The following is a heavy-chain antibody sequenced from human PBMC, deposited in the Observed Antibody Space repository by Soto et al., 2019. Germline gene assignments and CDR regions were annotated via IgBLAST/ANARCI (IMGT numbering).Heavy chain of an antibody. V-gene: IGHV3-23*01. CDR3: AKEYCTSILCYTFDDY. CDR2: ISGNGRNT. J-gene: IGHJ4*02. CDR1: GFTFSNYA. Sequence: VQLLESGGGLVQPGGSLRLSCAASGFTFSNYAMTWVRQTPDKGLEWVSAISGNGRNTYYADSVKGRFTISSDNSKCTLYLQMSSLRAEDTAVYYCAKEYCTSILCYTFDDYWGQGILVTVSS. D-gene: IGHD2-2*01.